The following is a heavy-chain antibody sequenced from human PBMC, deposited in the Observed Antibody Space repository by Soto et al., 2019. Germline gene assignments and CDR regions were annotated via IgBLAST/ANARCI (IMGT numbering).Heavy chain of an antibody. CDR2: FSGDGGST. V-gene: IGHV3-43*02. CDR1: GSTFDVFP. Sequence: GGPRNLSWAAPGSTFDVFPMNWFRQAPGKGLEWVSLFSGDGGSTYYADSVKGRFTISRDNSKNSLYLQMNSLRTEDTALYYCAKDIYGSSSHYYYYGMDVWGQGTTVTVSS. CDR3: AKDIYGSSSHYYYYGMDV. J-gene: IGHJ6*02. D-gene: IGHD6-6*01.